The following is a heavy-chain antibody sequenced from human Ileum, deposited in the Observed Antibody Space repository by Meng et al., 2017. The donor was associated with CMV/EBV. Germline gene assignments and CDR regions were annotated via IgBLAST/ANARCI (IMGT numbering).Heavy chain of an antibody. Sequence: QAQVQHARPRLSPPSDPPTITCSVACAFMSSCLWGCSRQPPGKELEGIVYMFYNDDTNYYPSLKNRITISGDTSKKQFFLKLSSVTAADTAVYYCSLRGLAAGTFQYWGQGTLVTVSS. CDR1: CAFMSSCL. CDR2: MFYNDDT. CDR3: SLRGLAAGTFQY. D-gene: IGHD6-13*01. J-gene: IGHJ1*01. V-gene: IGHV4-59*07.